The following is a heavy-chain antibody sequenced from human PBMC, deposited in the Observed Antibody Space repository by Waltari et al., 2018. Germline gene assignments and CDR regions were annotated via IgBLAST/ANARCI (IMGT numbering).Heavy chain of an antibody. CDR2: ISTSGST. Sequence: QLQLQESGPGLVKPSQTLSLTSPVPRNPISSGHYYWSWIRQPAGKGLEWIGRISTSGSTNYSPSLKSRVIISLDTSKNHFSLLLSSVTAADTAIYFCARRVPSLNGFDIWGQGTRVTVSS. V-gene: IGHV4-61*02. J-gene: IGHJ3*02. CDR3: ARRVPSLNGFDI. CDR1: RNPISSGHYY.